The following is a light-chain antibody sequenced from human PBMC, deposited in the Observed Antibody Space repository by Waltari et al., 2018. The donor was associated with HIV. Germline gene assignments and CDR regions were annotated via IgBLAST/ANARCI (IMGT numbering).Light chain of an antibody. Sequence: QSALTQPASVSGSPGQSITISCTGTSSDIGGYNYVSWYQQHPCKPPKVLIYDVINRPSASSVRVSGSKSGRTASVTISGLQAEDGSDYYCASYTARSIPWVFGGGTKLTVV. V-gene: IGLV2-14*03. J-gene: IGLJ3*02. CDR1: SSDIGGYNY. CDR3: ASYTARSIPWV. CDR2: DVI.